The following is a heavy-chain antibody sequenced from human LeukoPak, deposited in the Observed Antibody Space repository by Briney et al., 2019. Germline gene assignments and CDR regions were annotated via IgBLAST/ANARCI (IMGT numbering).Heavy chain of an antibody. Sequence: GASVKVSCKVSGYTLTELSMHWVRQAPGQGLEWMGWISAYNGNTNYAQKLQGRVTMTTDTSTSTAYMELRSLRSDDTAVYYCAREGGIYDFWSGYNYFDYWGQGTLVTVSS. J-gene: IGHJ4*02. CDR2: ISAYNGNT. V-gene: IGHV1-18*01. CDR3: AREGGIYDFWSGYNYFDY. CDR1: GYTLTELS. D-gene: IGHD3-3*01.